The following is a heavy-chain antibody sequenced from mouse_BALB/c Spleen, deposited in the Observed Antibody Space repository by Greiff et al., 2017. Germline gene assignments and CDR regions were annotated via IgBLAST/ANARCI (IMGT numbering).Heavy chain of an antibody. CDR2: IHYSGST. Sequence: VKLQESGPDLVKPSQSLSLTCTVTGYSITSGYSWHWLRQFPGNKLEWMGYIHYSGSTNYNPSLKSRISITRDPSKNLFFLQLNSVTIEDTATYYCAGGDGKYPAWFTNWGQGGLVTVTA. CDR1: GYSITSGYS. CDR3: AGGDGKYPAWFTN. V-gene: IGHV3-1*02. J-gene: IGHJ3*01. D-gene: IGHD2-1*01.